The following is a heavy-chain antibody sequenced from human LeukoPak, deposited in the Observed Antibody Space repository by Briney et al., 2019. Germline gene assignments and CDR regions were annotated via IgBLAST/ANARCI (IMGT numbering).Heavy chain of an antibody. CDR2: IYRSGST. Sequence: SETLSLTCAVSGGSISSGGYSWSWIRQPPGKGLEWIGYIYRSGSTYYNPSLKSRVTISVDRSKNQFSLKLSSVTAADTAVYYCARVDYYDSSGYFDYWGQGTLVTVSS. CDR3: ARVDYYDSSGYFDY. D-gene: IGHD3-22*01. J-gene: IGHJ4*02. V-gene: IGHV4-30-2*01. CDR1: GGSISSGGYS.